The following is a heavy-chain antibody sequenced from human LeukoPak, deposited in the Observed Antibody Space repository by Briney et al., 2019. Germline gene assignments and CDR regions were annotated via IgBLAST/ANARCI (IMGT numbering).Heavy chain of an antibody. CDR2: IKQDGSEK. D-gene: IGHD2-2*01. CDR3: ARDIVVPTSSYYYYYGMDV. CDR1: GFTFSSYW. V-gene: IGHV3-7*01. J-gene: IGHJ6*02. Sequence: PGGSLRLSCAASGFTFSSYWMSWVRQAPGKGLEWVANIKQDGSEKCYVDSVKGRFTISRDNAKNSLYLQMNSLRAEDTAVYYCARDIVVPTSSYYYYYGMDVWGQGTTVTVSS.